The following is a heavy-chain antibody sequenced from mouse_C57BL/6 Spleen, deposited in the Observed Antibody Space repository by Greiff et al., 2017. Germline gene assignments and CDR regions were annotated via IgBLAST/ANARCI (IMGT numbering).Heavy chain of an antibody. D-gene: IGHD2-3*01. J-gene: IGHJ3*01. Sequence: EVHLVASGAELVRPGASVKLSCTASGFNIKDDYMHWVKQRPEQGLEWIGWIDPENGDTEYASKFQGQATIQADTSSNTAYLQLSSLTSEDTAVYYCTTPYDGYYVWFAYWGQGTLVTVSA. V-gene: IGHV14-4*01. CDR3: TTPYDGYYVWFAY. CDR1: GFNIKDDY. CDR2: IDPENGDT.